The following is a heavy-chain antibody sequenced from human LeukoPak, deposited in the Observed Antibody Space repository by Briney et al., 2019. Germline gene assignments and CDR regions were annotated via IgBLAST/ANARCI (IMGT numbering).Heavy chain of an antibody. D-gene: IGHD3-3*01. V-gene: IGHV4-59*08. Sequence: SETLSLTCTVSGGSISSYYWSWIRQPPGKGLEGIGYIYYSGSTNYNPSLKSRVTISVDTSKNQFSLKLSSVTAADTAVYYCARRWYYDFWSGSYYGMDVWGQGTTVTVSS. J-gene: IGHJ6*02. CDR3: ARRWYYDFWSGSYYGMDV. CDR1: GGSISSYY. CDR2: IYYSGST.